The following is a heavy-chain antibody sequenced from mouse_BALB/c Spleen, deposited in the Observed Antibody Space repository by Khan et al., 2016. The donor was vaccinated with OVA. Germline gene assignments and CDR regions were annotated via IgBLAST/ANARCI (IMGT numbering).Heavy chain of an antibody. CDR1: GFSLTSFG. V-gene: IGHV2-9*02. CDR2: IWADGTT. D-gene: IGHD2-2*01. Sequence: QVQLKQSGPGLVAPSQSLSITCTVSGFSLTSFGVYWVRQPPGKGLEWLGVIWADGTTNYNSALMSRLSISKDNSKSQVFLNMNSLQTDDTAIYYWARDGYYFDYWGQGTTLTVSS. CDR3: ARDGYYFDY. J-gene: IGHJ2*01.